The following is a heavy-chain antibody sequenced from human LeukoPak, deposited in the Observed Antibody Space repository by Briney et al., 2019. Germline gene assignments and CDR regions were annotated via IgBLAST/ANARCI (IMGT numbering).Heavy chain of an antibody. D-gene: IGHD3-10*02. V-gene: IGHV3-23*01. CDR2: ISPSGGIT. CDR3: AKRVNYFVLEY. J-gene: IGHJ4*02. CDR1: GFTFNTYA. Sequence: GGSLRLSCAASGFTFNTYAMSWVRQAPGRGLEWVSAISPSGGITYYEDSVKGRFTISRDNSKNTLYLQMNSLRAEDTAVYYCAKRVNYFVLEYWGQGTLVTISS.